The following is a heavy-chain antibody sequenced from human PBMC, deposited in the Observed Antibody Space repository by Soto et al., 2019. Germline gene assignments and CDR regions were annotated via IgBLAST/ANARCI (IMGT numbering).Heavy chain of an antibody. Sequence: QCHTKTVSEGSSGDFYGSWIRQPPGKGLEWIGYIYYSGSTNYNPSLKSRVTISVDTSKNQFSLKLSSVTAADTAVYYCARGWGRIFDYWGQGTLVTVSS. CDR1: EGSSGDFY. J-gene: IGHJ4*02. CDR3: ARGWGRIFDY. V-gene: IGHV4-59*12. D-gene: IGHD7-27*01. CDR2: IYYSGST.